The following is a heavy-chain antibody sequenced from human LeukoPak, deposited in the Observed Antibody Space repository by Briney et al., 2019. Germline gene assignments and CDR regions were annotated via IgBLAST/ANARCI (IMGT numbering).Heavy chain of an antibody. CDR2: IIPIFGTA. CDR1: GGTFSSYA. V-gene: IGHV1-69*06. CDR3: ARDRFSATMVRGAHDDYYFDY. J-gene: IGHJ4*02. Sequence: SVKVSCKASGGTFSSYAISWVRQAPGQGLEWMGGIIPIFGTANYAQKFQGRATISADKSTSTAYMELSSLRSEDTAVYYCARDRFSATMVRGAHDDYYFDYWGQGTLVTVSS. D-gene: IGHD3-10*01.